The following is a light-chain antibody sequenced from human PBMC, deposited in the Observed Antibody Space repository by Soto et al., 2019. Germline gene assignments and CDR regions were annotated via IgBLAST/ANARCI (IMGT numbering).Light chain of an antibody. CDR3: QQLNSYPLT. V-gene: IGKV1-9*01. J-gene: IGKJ4*01. CDR2: SAS. Sequence: DIQLTQSPSFLSASVGDRVAITCRASQGISSYLAWYQKKPGTAPKLLIHSASTLQSGVPSRFSGSGSGTEFTLTISSLQPEDVAIYYCQQLNSYPLTFGGGTKVEIK. CDR1: QGISSY.